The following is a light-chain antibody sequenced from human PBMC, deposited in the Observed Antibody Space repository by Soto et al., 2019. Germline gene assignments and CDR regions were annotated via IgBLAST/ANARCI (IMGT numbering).Light chain of an antibody. Sequence: DIQMTQSPSTLSEAVGDRVTITCRASQSISSWLTWYQQKPGKAPKLLIYGASSLVGGVPSRFSGSGSGTEFTLTISSLQPDDFATYYCQQDNNYPYTLGQGTKLEIK. CDR3: QQDNNYPYT. J-gene: IGKJ2*01. V-gene: IGKV1-5*01. CDR2: GAS. CDR1: QSISSW.